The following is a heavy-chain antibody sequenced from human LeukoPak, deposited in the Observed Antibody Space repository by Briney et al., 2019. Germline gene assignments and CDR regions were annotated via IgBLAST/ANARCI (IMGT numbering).Heavy chain of an antibody. CDR3: AKYGSGWTLYFYYYMDV. CDR1: GFTFNSYS. CDR2: LSGSGGST. J-gene: IGHJ6*03. Sequence: GGSLRLSCAASGFTFNSYSMSWVRRAPGKGLERVAALSGSGGSTYYADSVKGRFTISRDNSKNTLYLQMNSLRAEDTAVYYCAKYGSGWTLYFYYYMDVWGKGTTVTVSS. V-gene: IGHV3-23*01. D-gene: IGHD6-19*01.